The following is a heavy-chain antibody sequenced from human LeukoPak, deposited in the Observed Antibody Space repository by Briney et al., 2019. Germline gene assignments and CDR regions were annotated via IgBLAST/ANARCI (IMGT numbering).Heavy chain of an antibody. CDR2: INHSGST. D-gene: IGHD5-18*01. CDR3: ASRPGYSYGYGFDY. Sequence: SETLSLTCTVSGGSISIYYWSWIRQPPGKGLEWIGEINHSGSTNYNPSLKSRVTISVDTSKNQFSLKLSSVTAADTAVYYCASRPGYSYGYGFDYWGQGTLVTVSS. V-gene: IGHV4-34*01. CDR1: GGSISIYY. J-gene: IGHJ4*02.